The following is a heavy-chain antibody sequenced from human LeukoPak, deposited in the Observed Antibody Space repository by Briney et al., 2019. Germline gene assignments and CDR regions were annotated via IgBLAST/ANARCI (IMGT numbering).Heavy chain of an antibody. V-gene: IGHV1-18*01. D-gene: IGHD1-26*01. J-gene: IGHJ4*02. CDR2: ISAYNGNT. CDR3: ARALQHLVEATGYGMNF. CDR1: VYTFSTYG. Sequence: ASVTVSSTSAVYTFSTYGICRVSRAPGQGLEWMGWISAYNGNTNYAQKLQGRVTMTTLTSTSTAYRELRTLRSDDTAVYYCARALQHLVEATGYGMNFWGQGTLVTVSS.